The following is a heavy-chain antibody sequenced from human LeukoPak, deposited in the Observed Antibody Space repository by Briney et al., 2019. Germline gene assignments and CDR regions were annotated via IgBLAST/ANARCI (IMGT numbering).Heavy chain of an antibody. V-gene: IGHV3-23*01. CDR1: GFTFSSYA. J-gene: IGHJ4*02. CDR3: AKERTAMVLNPYYY. Sequence: GGSLRLSCAASGFTFSSYAMSWVRQAPGKGREGVSAISGSGGSTYYADSVKGRFTSCRENYKNTPDMEMNSLRAEDTAVYYCAKERTAMVLNPYYYWGQGTLVTVSS. CDR2: ISGSGGST. D-gene: IGHD5-18*01.